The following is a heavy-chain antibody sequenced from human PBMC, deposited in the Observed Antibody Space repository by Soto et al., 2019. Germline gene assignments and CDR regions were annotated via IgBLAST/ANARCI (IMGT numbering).Heavy chain of an antibody. D-gene: IGHD3-10*01. CDR1: GYSFTSYW. CDR3: ARRPYGSCNYYYYGMDV. V-gene: IGHV5-10-1*01. J-gene: IGHJ6*02. CDR2: IDPSDSYT. Sequence: GESLKISCKGSGYSFTSYWISWVRQMPGKGLEWMGRIDPSDSYTNYGPSFQGHVTISADKSISTAYLQCSSLKASDTAMYYCARRPYGSCNYYYYGMDVWGQGTTVTVSS.